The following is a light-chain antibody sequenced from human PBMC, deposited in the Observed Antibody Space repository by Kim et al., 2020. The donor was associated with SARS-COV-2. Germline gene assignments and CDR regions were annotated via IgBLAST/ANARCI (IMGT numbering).Light chain of an antibody. CDR1: PSISKNY. CDR2: GAS. CDR3: QQYDTTFA. V-gene: IGKV3-20*01. Sequence: SPGERATLACRASPSISKNYLAWYQQKPGQAPRRLIYGASSRATGIPDRFSGSGSGTDFTLTISRLEPEDFAVYYCQQYDTTFAFGPGTKVDIK. J-gene: IGKJ3*01.